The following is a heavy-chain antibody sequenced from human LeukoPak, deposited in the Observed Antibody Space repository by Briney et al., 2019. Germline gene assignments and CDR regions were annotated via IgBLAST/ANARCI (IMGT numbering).Heavy chain of an antibody. Sequence: PSQTLSLTCAVSGGSISSGGYSWSWIRQPPGKGLEWIGYIYHSGSTYYNPSLKSRVTISVDRSKNQFSLKLSSVTAADTAVYYCASTTDDYGDNMDAFDIWGRGTMVTVSS. J-gene: IGHJ3*02. D-gene: IGHD4-17*01. V-gene: IGHV4-30-2*01. CDR1: GGSISSGGYS. CDR2: IYHSGST. CDR3: ASTTDDYGDNMDAFDI.